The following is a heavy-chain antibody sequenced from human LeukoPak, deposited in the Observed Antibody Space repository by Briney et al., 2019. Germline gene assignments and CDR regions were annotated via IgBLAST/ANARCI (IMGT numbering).Heavy chain of an antibody. CDR1: GFTFSSYG. CDR2: ISYDGSNK. D-gene: IGHD3-22*01. Sequence: PGGSLRLSCAASGFTFSSYGMHWVRQAPGKGLEWVAVISYDGSNKYYADSVKGRFTISRDNSKNTLYLQMNSLRAEDTAVYYCAKDSPFRRGIVVVTYFLDYWGQGTLVTVSS. J-gene: IGHJ4*02. V-gene: IGHV3-30*18. CDR3: AKDSPFRRGIVVVTYFLDY.